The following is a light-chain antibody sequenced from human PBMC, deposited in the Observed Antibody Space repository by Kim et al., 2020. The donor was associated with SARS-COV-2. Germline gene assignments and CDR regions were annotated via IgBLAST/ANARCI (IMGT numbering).Light chain of an antibody. J-gene: IGKJ2*01. CDR3: QQFSTSPPAYT. V-gene: IGKV3-20*01. CDR2: AAS. CDR1: QSISSTF. Sequence: PGERAPLSGRASQSISSTFVAWYQQKLGQAPRLLIFAASSRAAGTPDRFSGSGSGTDFTLTISRVEPDDFAVYYCQQFSTSPPAYTFGQGTKLEI.